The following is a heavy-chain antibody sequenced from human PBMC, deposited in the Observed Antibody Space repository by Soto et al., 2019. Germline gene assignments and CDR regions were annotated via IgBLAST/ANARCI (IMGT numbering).Heavy chain of an antibody. D-gene: IGHD3-3*01. CDR2: IIPILGIA. V-gene: IGHV1-69*02. CDR1: GGTFSSYT. J-gene: IGHJ4*02. Sequence: QVQLVQSGAEVKKPGSSVKVSCKASGGTFSSYTISWVRQAPGQGLEWMGRIIPILGIANYAQKFQGRVTITADKSTSTAYMVLSSLRCEDTAVYYCARVPTIFGVGNLDYWGQGTLVTVSS. CDR3: ARVPTIFGVGNLDY.